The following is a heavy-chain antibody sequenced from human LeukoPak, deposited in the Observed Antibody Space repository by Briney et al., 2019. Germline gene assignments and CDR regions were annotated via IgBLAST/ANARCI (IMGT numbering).Heavy chain of an antibody. CDR3: ARDMYYYDSSGQNYLDY. Sequence: GGSLRLFCAASGFTFSSYEMNWVRQAPGRGLEWLSYISSSGSTIYYADSVKGRFTISRDNAKNSLYLQMNSLRAEDTAVYYCARDMYYYDSSGQNYLDYWGQGTLVTVSS. J-gene: IGHJ4*02. CDR2: ISSSGSTI. V-gene: IGHV3-48*03. CDR1: GFTFSSYE. D-gene: IGHD3-22*01.